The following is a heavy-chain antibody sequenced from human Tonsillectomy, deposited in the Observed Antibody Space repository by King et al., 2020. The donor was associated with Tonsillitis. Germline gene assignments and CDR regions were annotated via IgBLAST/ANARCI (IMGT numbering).Heavy chain of an antibody. CDR2: SKHRTAGYTT. D-gene: IGHD4-17*01. CDR1: GFTLSDHY. J-gene: IGHJ4*02. Sequence: VQLVESGGGLVQPGGSLRLSCAASGFTLSDHYMDWVRQAPGKGLELVGRSKHRTAGYTTEYAASVKGRFTFSRDDSKNSFYLQMNNLKTEDTAVYYCGSPQYGYTYFWGQGTLVTVSS. CDR3: GSPQYGYTYF. V-gene: IGHV3-72*01.